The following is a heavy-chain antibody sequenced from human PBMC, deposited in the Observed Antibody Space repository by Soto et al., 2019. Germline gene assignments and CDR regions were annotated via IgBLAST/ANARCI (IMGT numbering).Heavy chain of an antibody. CDR2: ISTYTGNT. D-gene: IGHD3-16*01. Sequence: QVQLVQSGDEVKKPGASVKVSCKASGYTFTSYGISWVRQAPGQGLEWMGWISTYTGNTNYAQKRQGRVTMTPDSSTNTAYMDLRSLTSDDTAVYFCARRLGSYYYGMDVWGQGTTVTVSS. CDR1: GYTFTSYG. J-gene: IGHJ6*02. CDR3: ARRLGSYYYGMDV. V-gene: IGHV1-18*01.